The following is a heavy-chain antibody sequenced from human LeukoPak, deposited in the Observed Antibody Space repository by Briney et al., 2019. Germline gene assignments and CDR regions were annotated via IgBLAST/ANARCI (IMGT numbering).Heavy chain of an antibody. Sequence: PSETLPLTCTVSDGSISSSSYYWGWIRQPPEKGLEWIGSIYYSGSTYYNPSLKSRVTISVDTSKNQFSLKLNSVTAADTAVYYCASLYYGSGNPFDYWGQGTLVTVSS. CDR1: DGSISSSSYY. V-gene: IGHV4-39*01. J-gene: IGHJ4*02. D-gene: IGHD3-10*01. CDR2: IYYSGST. CDR3: ASLYYGSGNPFDY.